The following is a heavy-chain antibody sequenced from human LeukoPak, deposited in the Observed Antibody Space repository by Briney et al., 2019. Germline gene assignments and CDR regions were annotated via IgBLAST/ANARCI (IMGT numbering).Heavy chain of an antibody. V-gene: IGHV3-21*01. CDR3: ARGYDFWSGYLDGENWFDP. J-gene: IGHJ5*02. D-gene: IGHD3-3*01. CDR1: GFTFSSYS. CDR2: ISSSSSYI. Sequence: GGSLRLSCAASGFTFSSYSMNWIRQAPGKGLEWVSSISSSSSYIYYADSVKGRFTISRDNAKNSLYLQMNSLRAEDTAVYYCARGYDFWSGYLDGENWFDPWGQGTLVTVSS.